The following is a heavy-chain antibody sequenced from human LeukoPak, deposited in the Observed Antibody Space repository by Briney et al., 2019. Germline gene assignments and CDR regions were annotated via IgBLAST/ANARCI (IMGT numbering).Heavy chain of an antibody. V-gene: IGHV4-59*08. J-gene: IGHJ4*02. CDR2: VYYSGST. CDR3: ASHSGSDYSPLDY. CDR1: GDAISGYY. D-gene: IGHD1-26*01. Sequence: SETLSLTCSVSGDAISGYYWSWIRRSPGQGLEWIGYVYYSGSTNYNPSLKSRAAISIDTSKNQFSLNLTSVTAADTAVYYCASHSGSDYSPLDYWGQGTLVTVSS.